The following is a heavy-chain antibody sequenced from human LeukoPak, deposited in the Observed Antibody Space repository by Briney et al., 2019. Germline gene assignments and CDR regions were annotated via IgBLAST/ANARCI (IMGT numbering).Heavy chain of an antibody. D-gene: IGHD3-3*01. CDR2: ISGSGGST. J-gene: IGHJ4*02. Sequence: GGSLRLSCAASGFTFSSYAMSWVRQAPGKGLEWVSAISGSGGSTYYADSVKGRFTISRDNSKNTLYLQMNSLRAEDTAVYYCAKDPIRFLEWPPYYFDYWGQGTLVTVSS. V-gene: IGHV3-23*01. CDR1: GFTFSSYA. CDR3: AKDPIRFLEWPPYYFDY.